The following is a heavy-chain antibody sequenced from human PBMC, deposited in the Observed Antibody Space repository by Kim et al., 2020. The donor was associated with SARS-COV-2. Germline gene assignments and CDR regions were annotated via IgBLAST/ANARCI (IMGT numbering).Heavy chain of an antibody. D-gene: IGHD3-10*01. V-gene: IGHV4-31*02. Sequence: NPSRRGGVTISVDTAKNQFSLKLSSVTAADTAVYYCTTMIRGAPGWFDPWGQGTLVTVSS. J-gene: IGHJ5*02. CDR3: TTMIRGAPGWFDP.